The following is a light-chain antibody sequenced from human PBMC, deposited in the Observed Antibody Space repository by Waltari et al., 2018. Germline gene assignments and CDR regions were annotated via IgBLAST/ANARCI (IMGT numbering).Light chain of an antibody. CDR1: SGHSSYA. J-gene: IGLJ2*01. CDR3: QTWGTGIHVV. V-gene: IGLV4-69*01. CDR2: LNSDGSH. Sequence: QLVLTQSPSASASLGASVKLTCTLSSGHSSYAIAWHQQQPEKGPRYLMKLNSDGSHRKGDGIPDRFPGSSSGAERYLTISSLQSEDEADYYCQTWGTGIHVVFGGGTKLTVL.